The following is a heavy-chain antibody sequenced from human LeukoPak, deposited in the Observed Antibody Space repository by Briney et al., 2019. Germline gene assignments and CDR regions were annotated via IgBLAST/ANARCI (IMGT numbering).Heavy chain of an antibody. CDR1: GGSISSYY. J-gene: IGHJ3*02. D-gene: IGHD3-10*01. CDR2: INYSGST. Sequence: PSETLCLTCTVSGGSISSYYWSWIRQPPGKGLEWIGYINYSGSTNYNPSLKSRVTIFVDASKNQLFQKLSTVTAADTAAFYCAGGVVRGFIHDAFDIWGQGTMVTVSS. V-gene: IGHV4-59*01. CDR3: AGGVVRGFIHDAFDI.